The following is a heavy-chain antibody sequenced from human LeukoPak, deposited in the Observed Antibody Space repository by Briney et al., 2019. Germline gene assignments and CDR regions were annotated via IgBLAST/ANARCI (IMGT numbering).Heavy chain of an antibody. D-gene: IGHD2-15*01. V-gene: IGHV1-24*01. CDR2: FDPEDGET. CDR3: ASSTDYSLLDY. CDR1: GYTLTELS. J-gene: IGHJ4*02. Sequence: ASVKVSCKVSGYTLTELSMHWVRQAPGKGLEWMGGFDPEDGETIYAQKFQGRVTMTRNTSISTAYMELSSLRSEDTAVYYCASSTDYSLLDYWGQGTLVTVSS.